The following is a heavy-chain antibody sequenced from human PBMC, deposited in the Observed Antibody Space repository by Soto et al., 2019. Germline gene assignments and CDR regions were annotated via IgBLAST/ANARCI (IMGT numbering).Heavy chain of an antibody. CDR3: ARDGPYYYAARMDV. CDR2: LHSGGDT. Sequence: EVQLVESGGGLVQPGGSLRLSCVASGIPVSSNYMTWVRQAPGKGLEWVSVLHSGGDTYYGHSVKGRFTISRHDSTNTVFLQMNRLTAEDTAVYYCARDGPYYYAARMDVWGQGTTVTVSS. CDR1: GIPVSSNY. V-gene: IGHV3-53*04. J-gene: IGHJ6*02. D-gene: IGHD3-10*01.